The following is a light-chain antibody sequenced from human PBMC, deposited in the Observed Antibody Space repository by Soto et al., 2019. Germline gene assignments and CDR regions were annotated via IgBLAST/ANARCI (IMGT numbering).Light chain of an antibody. V-gene: IGKV3-15*01. CDR3: QQYNNWPPIT. CDR2: AAS. J-gene: IGKJ5*01. Sequence: ERVITQSPATLSVSPGERVTLSCRASQSVNTNLAWYQQKPGQAPRLLLFAASTRATGIPARFSGSGSGTELTLTISSLQSEDFGVYYCQQYNNWPPITFGQGTRLEIK. CDR1: QSVNTN.